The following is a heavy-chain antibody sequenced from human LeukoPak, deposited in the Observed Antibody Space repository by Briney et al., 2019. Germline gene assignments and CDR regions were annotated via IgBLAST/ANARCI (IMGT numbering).Heavy chain of an antibody. V-gene: IGHV1-18*01. CDR2: ISGYDGNT. CDR3: ARGIRSGWYPCDY. J-gene: IGHJ4*02. Sequence: ASVQVSCKTSGYTFTSHGIGWVRQAPGQGLEWMGWISGYDGNTKYVEKFQGRVTMTTDTSTSTAYMELRSLRSDDTAVYYCARGIRSGWYPCDYWGQGTVVTVSS. CDR1: GYTFTSHG. D-gene: IGHD6-19*01.